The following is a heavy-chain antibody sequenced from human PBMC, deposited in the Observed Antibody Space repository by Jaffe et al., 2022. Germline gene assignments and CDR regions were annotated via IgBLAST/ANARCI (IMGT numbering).Heavy chain of an antibody. CDR1: GFTFSSYG. J-gene: IGHJ6*03. D-gene: IGHD3-10*01. CDR3: AKDQGYGSGSYMKWYYYYMDV. Sequence: QVQLVESGGGVVQPGGSLRLSCAASGFTFSSYGMHWVRQAPGKGLEWVAFIRYDGSNKYYADSVKGRFTISRDNSKNTLYLQMNSLRAEDTAVYYCAKDQGYGSGSYMKWYYYYMDVWGKGTTVTVSS. V-gene: IGHV3-30*02. CDR2: IRYDGSNK.